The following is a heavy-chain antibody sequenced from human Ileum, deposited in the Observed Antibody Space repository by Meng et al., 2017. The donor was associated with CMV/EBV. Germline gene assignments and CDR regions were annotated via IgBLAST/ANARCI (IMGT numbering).Heavy chain of an antibody. D-gene: IGHD5-24*01. CDR3: ARDPHGMAKSDYYYGMDV. Sequence: GGSLRLSCAASGFTFSSYGMHWVRQAPGKGLEWVAFIRYDGSNKYYADSVKGRFTISRDNSKNTLYLQMNSLRAEDTAVYYCARDPHGMAKSDYYYGMDVWGQGTTVTVSS. CDR2: IRYDGSNK. CDR1: GFTFSSYG. V-gene: IGHV3-30*02. J-gene: IGHJ6*02.